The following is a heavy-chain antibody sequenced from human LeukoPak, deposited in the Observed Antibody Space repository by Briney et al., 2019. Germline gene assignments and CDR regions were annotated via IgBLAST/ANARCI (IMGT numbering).Heavy chain of an antibody. CDR1: GGSFSGYY. D-gene: IGHD6-19*01. CDR3: ARARLLAVAGSRSGWFDP. V-gene: IGHV4-34*01. J-gene: IGHJ5*02. Sequence: SETLSLTCAVYGGSFSGYYWSWIRQPPGRGLEWIGEINYTGSTNYNPSLKSRVTISVDTSKDQISLELSSLTAADTALYYCARARLLAVAGSRSGWFDPWGQGTLVTVSS. CDR2: INYTGST.